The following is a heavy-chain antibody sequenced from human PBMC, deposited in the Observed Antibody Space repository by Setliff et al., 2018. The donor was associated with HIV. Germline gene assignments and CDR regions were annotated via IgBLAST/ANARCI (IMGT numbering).Heavy chain of an antibody. D-gene: IGHD2-15*01. J-gene: IGHJ3*02. CDR1: GYSISSGYY. V-gene: IGHV4-38-2*01. Sequence: PSETLSLTCAVSGYSISSGYYWGWIRQPPGKGLEWIGSIYHSGSTYYNPSLKSRVTISVDTSKNQFSLKLSSVTAADTAVYYCARHRRYCSGGSCSGAFDIWGQGTMVTVSS. CDR2: IYHSGST. CDR3: ARHRRYCSGGSCSGAFDI.